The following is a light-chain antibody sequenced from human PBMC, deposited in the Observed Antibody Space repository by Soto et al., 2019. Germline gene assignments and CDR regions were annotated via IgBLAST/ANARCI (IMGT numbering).Light chain of an antibody. Sequence: EIVLTQSPGTLSLSPGERATLSCRASQSVSSSYLAWYQQKPGQAPRLLIYGASSRATGIPDRFSGSGSGTDFTLTINRLEPEDVAVYYCQQYGSSPWTFGQGTQVEIK. CDR1: QSVSSSY. CDR3: QQYGSSPWT. V-gene: IGKV3-20*01. J-gene: IGKJ1*01. CDR2: GAS.